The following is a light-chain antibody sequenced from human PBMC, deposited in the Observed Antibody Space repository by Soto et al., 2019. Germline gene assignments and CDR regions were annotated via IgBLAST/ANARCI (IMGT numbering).Light chain of an antibody. CDR1: SGDVGFYIY. Sequence: QSALTQPASVSGSPGQSITISCTGTSGDVGFYIYVSWYQHHPGKVPKLMIYEVSHRPPGVSNRFSGSKSGNTASLTISGLQAEDEADYYCSSYTSSSTLIFGGGTKVTVL. J-gene: IGLJ2*01. CDR2: EVS. CDR3: SSYTSSSTLI. V-gene: IGLV2-14*01.